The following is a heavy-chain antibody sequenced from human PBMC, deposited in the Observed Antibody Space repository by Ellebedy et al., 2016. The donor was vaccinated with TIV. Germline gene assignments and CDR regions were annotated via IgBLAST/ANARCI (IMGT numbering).Heavy chain of an antibody. CDR3: ARGVATFIYHGMDV. CDR2: ISYDGTNK. V-gene: IGHV3-30*04. Sequence: GESLKISXAASGFTFGSYAMHWVRQAPGKGLEWVALISYDGTNKYYADSVKGRFTISRDNSENTVFLQMSSLRGEDTAVYYCARGVATFIYHGMDVWGQGTTVTVS. D-gene: IGHD3-3*01. CDR1: GFTFGSYA. J-gene: IGHJ6*02.